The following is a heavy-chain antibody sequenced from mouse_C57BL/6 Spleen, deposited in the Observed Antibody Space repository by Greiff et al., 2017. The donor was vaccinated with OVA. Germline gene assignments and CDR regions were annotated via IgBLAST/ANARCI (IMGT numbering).Heavy chain of an antibody. CDR3: AKLDGYYGLDY. V-gene: IGHV1-81*01. Sequence: VQLQESGAELARPGASVKLSCKASGYTFTSYGISWVKQRTGQGLEWIGEIYPRSGNTYYNEKFKGKATLTADKSSSTAYMELRSLTSEDSAVYFCAKLDGYYGLDYWGQGTSVTVSS. CDR2: IYPRSGNT. J-gene: IGHJ4*01. D-gene: IGHD2-3*01. CDR1: GYTFTSYG.